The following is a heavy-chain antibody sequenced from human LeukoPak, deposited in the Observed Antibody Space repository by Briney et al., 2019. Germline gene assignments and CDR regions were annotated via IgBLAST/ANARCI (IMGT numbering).Heavy chain of an antibody. J-gene: IGHJ6*03. Sequence: SDTLYLTCTVSGGSISSDGFYWSWIRPPAGQELEWIGRMYTSGSTNYSPSLKSRVTISVDTSKNQFSLKLSSVTAADTAVYYCARELLGGGDYMDVWGKGTTVTISS. V-gene: IGHV4-61*02. CDR3: ARELLGGGDYMDV. D-gene: IGHD2-21*01. CDR2: MYTSGST. CDR1: GGSISSDGFY.